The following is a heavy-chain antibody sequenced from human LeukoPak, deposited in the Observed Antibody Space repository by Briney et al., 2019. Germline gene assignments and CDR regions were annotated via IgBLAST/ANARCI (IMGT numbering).Heavy chain of an antibody. J-gene: IGHJ4*02. Sequence: SETLSLTCTVSGGSISSSSYYWGWIRQPPGKGLEWIGSIYYSGTTYYNPSLKSRVTISVDTSKNQFSLRLSSVTAADTAVYYCARPRYYDSSGYAHWGQGTLVTVSS. CDR1: GGSISSSSYY. CDR3: ARPRYYDSSGYAH. D-gene: IGHD3-22*01. CDR2: IYYSGTT. V-gene: IGHV4-39*01.